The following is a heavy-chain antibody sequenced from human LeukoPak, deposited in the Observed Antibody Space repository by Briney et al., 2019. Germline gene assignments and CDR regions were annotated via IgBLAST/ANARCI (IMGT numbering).Heavy chain of an antibody. CDR1: GGTFSSYA. CDR2: INPNSGGT. D-gene: IGHD6-19*01. V-gene: IGHV1-2*02. J-gene: IGHJ4*02. CDR3: AILPSSGWLG. Sequence: ASVKVSCKASGGTFSSYAISWVRQAPGQGLEWMGWINPNSGGTNYAQKFQGRVTMTRDTSISTAYMELSRLRSDDTAVYYCAILPSSGWLGWGQGTLVTVSS.